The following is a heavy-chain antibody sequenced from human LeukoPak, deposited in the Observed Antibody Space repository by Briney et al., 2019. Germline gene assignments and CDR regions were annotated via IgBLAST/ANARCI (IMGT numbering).Heavy chain of an antibody. D-gene: IGHD3-22*01. V-gene: IGHV1-2*02. CDR2: INPNSGGT. CDR1: GYAFTCYY. J-gene: IGHJ3*02. Sequence: ASVKVSCKASGYAFTCYYMHWVRQAPGQGLEWMGWINPNSGGTNYAQKFQGRVTMTRDTSISTAYMELSRLRSDDTAVYYCARVPSAYYDSSGYYYDPHAFDIWGQGTMVTVSS. CDR3: ARVPSAYYDSSGYYYDPHAFDI.